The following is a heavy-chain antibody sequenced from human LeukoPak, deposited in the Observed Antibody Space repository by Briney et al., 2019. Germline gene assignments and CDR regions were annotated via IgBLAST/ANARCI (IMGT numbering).Heavy chain of an antibody. Sequence: GGSLRLSCAASGFTLSTYAMSWVRQAPGKGLEWVSTISGSGGTTYYADSVKGRFTISRDNSKNTLYLQMNSLRAEDTAVYYCAKDLRISYWGQGTLVTVSA. CDR3: AKDLRISY. V-gene: IGHV3-23*01. CDR2: ISGSGGTT. D-gene: IGHD1-14*01. J-gene: IGHJ4*02. CDR1: GFTLSTYA.